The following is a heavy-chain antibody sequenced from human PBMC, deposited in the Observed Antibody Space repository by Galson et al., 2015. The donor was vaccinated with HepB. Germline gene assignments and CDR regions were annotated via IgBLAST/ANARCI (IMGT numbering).Heavy chain of an antibody. CDR2: TYYRSKWYN. D-gene: IGHD6-6*01. J-gene: IGHJ6*03. CDR3: ARESAARPRYYYYYMDV. V-gene: IGHV6-1*01. Sequence: CAISGDSVSSNSAAWNWIRQSPSRGLEWLGRTYYRSKWYNDYAVSVKSRITINPDTSKNQFSLQLNSVTPGDTAVYYCARESAARPRYYYYYMDVWGKGTTVTVSS. CDR1: GDSVSSNSAA.